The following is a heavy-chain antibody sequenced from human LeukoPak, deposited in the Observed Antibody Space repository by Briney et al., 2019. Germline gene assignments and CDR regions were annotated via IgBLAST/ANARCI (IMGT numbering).Heavy chain of an antibody. Sequence: SETLSLTCAVYGGSFSGYYWSWIRQPPGKGLEWIGYIYYSWNTNHNPSLKSPVTDSVVPSQNQFVSTLNSLAGPDPAGNYLARGYSSSWYFYYYYMDVWGKGTTVTVSS. CDR3: ARGYSSSWYFYYYYMDV. CDR2: IYYSWNT. V-gene: IGHV4-34*11. D-gene: IGHD6-13*01. J-gene: IGHJ6*03. CDR1: GGSFSGYY.